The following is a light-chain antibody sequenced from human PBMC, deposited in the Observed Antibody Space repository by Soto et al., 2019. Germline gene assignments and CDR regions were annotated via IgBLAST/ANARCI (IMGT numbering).Light chain of an antibody. Sequence: QSVLTQPPSVSGAPGQRVTISCTGSSSNIGTNSVHWYQHLPGAAPKVLIYANNNRPSGVPDRFSVSKSGTSASLAITGLQAEDEADYYCQSYDSNLSGLYVFGTGTKVTVL. V-gene: IGLV1-40*01. CDR3: QSYDSNLSGLYV. CDR1: SSNIGTNS. J-gene: IGLJ1*01. CDR2: ANN.